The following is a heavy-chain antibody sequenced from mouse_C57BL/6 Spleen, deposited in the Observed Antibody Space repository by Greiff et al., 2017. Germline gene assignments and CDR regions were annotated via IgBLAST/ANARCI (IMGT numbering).Heavy chain of an antibody. J-gene: IGHJ4*01. CDR1: GYTFTSYW. V-gene: IGHV1-69*01. Sequence: QVQLQQPGAELVMPGASVKLSCKASGYTFTSYWMHWVKQRPGQGLEWIGEIDPSDSYTNYNQKFKGKSTLTVDKSSSTAYMQLSSLTSEDSAVYYCARSRGLTMDYWGQGTSVTVSS. CDR3: ARSRGLTMDY. D-gene: IGHD2-4*01. CDR2: IDPSDSYT.